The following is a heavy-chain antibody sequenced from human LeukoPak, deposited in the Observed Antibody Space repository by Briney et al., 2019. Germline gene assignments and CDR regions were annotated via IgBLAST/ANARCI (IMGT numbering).Heavy chain of an antibody. J-gene: IGHJ3*02. Sequence: PGGSLRLSCAASGFTFSDHYMDWVRQAPGKGLEWVGRIRNKANNYTTEYAASVKGRFTISRDDSKRSLYLQMNSLKTEDTAVYYCARDRSSGSHRVVTAFDIWGQGTMVTVSS. D-gene: IGHD1-26*01. CDR2: IRNKANNYTT. V-gene: IGHV3-72*01. CDR1: GFTFSDHY. CDR3: ARDRSSGSHRVVTAFDI.